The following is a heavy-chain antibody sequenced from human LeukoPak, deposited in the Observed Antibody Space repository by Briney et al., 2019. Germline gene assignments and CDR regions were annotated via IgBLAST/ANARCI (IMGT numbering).Heavy chain of an antibody. D-gene: IGHD6-19*01. CDR2: INHSGST. CDR1: GGSFSGYY. Sequence: SETLSLTCAVYGGSFSGYYWSWIRQPPGKGLEWIGEINHSGSTNYSPSLTSRVTISVDTSKNQFSLKLSSVTAADTAVYYCARGSAVAGTIGWFDPWGQGTLVTVSS. V-gene: IGHV4-34*01. J-gene: IGHJ5*02. CDR3: ARGSAVAGTIGWFDP.